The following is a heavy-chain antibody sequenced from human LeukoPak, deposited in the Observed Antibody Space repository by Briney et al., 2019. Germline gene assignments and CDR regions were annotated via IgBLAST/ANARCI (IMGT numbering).Heavy chain of an antibody. CDR1: GFTLSDYW. J-gene: IGHJ4*01. CDR3: IREVQVRASASLGL. V-gene: IGHV3-74*01. CDR2: ISPDGRNI. Sequence: PGGSLRLSCAASGFTLSDYWMNWVRQAPGKGPVWVSHISPDGRNIAYADSVKGRFTISRDNVDNTLHLQMNSLRVEDTAVYYCIREVQVRASASLGLWGQGTLVTVSS. D-gene: IGHD3-16*01.